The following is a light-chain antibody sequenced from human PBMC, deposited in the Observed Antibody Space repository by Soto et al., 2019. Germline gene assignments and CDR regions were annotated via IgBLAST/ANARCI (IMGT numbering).Light chain of an antibody. Sequence: ENVLTQSPDTLSLYPGEGATLSCRASQSVTKGYLAWYQQKPGQAPKLLIYGTSSRATGVPDRFSASGSATDFTLTISRLEPADFAVYYCQQFGDSLWTFGQGTRVEVK. CDR2: GTS. J-gene: IGKJ1*01. CDR1: QSVTKGY. V-gene: IGKV3-20*01. CDR3: QQFGDSLWT.